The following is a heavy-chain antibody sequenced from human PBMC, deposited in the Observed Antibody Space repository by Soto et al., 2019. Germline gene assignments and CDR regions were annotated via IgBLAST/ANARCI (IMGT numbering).Heavy chain of an antibody. D-gene: IGHD1-26*01. J-gene: IGHJ4*02. V-gene: IGHV3-21*01. CDR3: VRGRLGATRDFDY. Sequence: SMKGRFTISRDNAKNSLYLQMNSLRAEDTAVYYCVRGRLGATRDFDYWGQGTLVTVSS.